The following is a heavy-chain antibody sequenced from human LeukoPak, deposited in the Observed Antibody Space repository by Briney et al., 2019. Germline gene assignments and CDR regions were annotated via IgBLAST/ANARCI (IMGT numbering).Heavy chain of an antibody. CDR3: AKDSPYGGSFYYIDY. Sequence: PGGSLRLSCAVSGFTLSSYAMSWVRQAPGKGLGWVSGISGSGANIYYADSVKGRFTISRDNFKNTLYLQMNSLRAEDTAVYYCAKDSPYGGSFYYIDYWGQGTLVTVSS. V-gene: IGHV3-23*01. CDR1: GFTLSSYA. CDR2: ISGSGANI. J-gene: IGHJ4*02. D-gene: IGHD2/OR15-2a*01.